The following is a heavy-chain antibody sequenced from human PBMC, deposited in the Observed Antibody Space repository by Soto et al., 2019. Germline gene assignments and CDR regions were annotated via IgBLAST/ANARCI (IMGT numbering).Heavy chain of an antibody. V-gene: IGHV3-11*01. Sequence: QVQLVESGGGLVKPGGSLRLSCAASGFTFRDYYMTWIRQAPGKGLEWAAYISSSGSGIYYPDSVKGRFTISRDNAKNPLYLQMSSLRAEDTAVYFCARAYSDAFDIWGQGTMVTVSS. D-gene: IGHD2-15*01. CDR2: ISSSGSGI. CDR1: GFTFRDYY. J-gene: IGHJ3*02. CDR3: ARAYSDAFDI.